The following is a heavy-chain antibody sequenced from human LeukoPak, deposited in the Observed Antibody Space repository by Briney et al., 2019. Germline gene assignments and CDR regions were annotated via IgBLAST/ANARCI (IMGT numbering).Heavy chain of an antibody. CDR3: AKAGRSGWYPGWPFDI. D-gene: IGHD6-19*01. CDR1: GLTFLTYA. Sequence: HTGGSLRLSCAASGLTFLTYAMSWVRQAPGKGLQWVSVIRDSGASTYYADSVKGRFTISRDNSKNTLYLQMNSLRAEDTAVYYCAKAGRSGWYPGWPFDIWGQGTMVTVSS. V-gene: IGHV3-23*01. CDR2: IRDSGAST. J-gene: IGHJ3*02.